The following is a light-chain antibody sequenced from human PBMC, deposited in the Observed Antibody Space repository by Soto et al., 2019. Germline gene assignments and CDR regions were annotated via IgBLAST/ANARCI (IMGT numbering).Light chain of an antibody. J-gene: IGKJ2*01. Sequence: MVLTQSPATLSLSPGEGATLSCRASQSIFSPYLAWYQQIPCQAPRLLIYSTSTRATGVPDRFSGSGSGTDFTLTIRRLEPGDFAGYYCQHFGNSQYTFGHGTKLAIK. CDR2: STS. CDR1: QSIFSPY. CDR3: QHFGNSQYT. V-gene: IGKV3-20*01.